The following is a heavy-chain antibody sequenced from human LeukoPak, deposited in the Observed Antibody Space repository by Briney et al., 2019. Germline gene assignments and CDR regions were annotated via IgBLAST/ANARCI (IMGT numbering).Heavy chain of an antibody. CDR1: GYTFTSYG. Sequence: GASVKVSCKASGYTFTSYGISWVRQAPGQGLEWMGWISACNGNTNYAQKLQGRVTMTTDTSTSTAYMELRSLRSDDTAVYYCARDRASHRYSSSPEYWGQGTLVTVSS. V-gene: IGHV1-18*01. CDR2: ISACNGNT. CDR3: ARDRASHRYSSSPEY. J-gene: IGHJ4*02. D-gene: IGHD6-6*01.